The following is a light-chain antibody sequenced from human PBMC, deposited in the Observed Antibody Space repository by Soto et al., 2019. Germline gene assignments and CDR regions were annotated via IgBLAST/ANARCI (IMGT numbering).Light chain of an antibody. Sequence: DIQMTQSPSTLSASVGYRVIITCRASQNINSWLAWYQQKPGKAPKLLIYDASNLESGVPSRFSGTRYGTEFTLTISSLQPDDFATYYCRQYETYPLTFGGGTKVEMK. CDR3: RQYETYPLT. V-gene: IGKV1-5*01. CDR2: DAS. CDR1: QNINSW. J-gene: IGKJ4*01.